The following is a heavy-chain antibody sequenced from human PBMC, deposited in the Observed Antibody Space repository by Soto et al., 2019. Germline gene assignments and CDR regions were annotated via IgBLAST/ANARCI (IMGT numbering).Heavy chain of an antibody. V-gene: IGHV4-59*01. CDR3: AGLYCSSTSCYYPYYYYGMDV. Sequence: SETLSLTCTVSGGSISSYYWSWIRQPPGKGLEWIGYIYYSGSTNYNPSLKSRVTISLDTSKNQFSLKLSSVTAADTAVYYCAGLYCSSTSCYYPYYYYGMDVWGQGTTVS. D-gene: IGHD2-2*01. CDR1: GGSISSYY. CDR2: IYYSGST. J-gene: IGHJ6*02.